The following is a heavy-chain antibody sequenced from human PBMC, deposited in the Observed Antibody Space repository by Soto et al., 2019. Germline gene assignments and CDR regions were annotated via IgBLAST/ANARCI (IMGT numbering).Heavy chain of an antibody. D-gene: IGHD5-12*01. CDR3: AREGDGYRSYGMDV. V-gene: IGHV4-31*03. CDR2: IYYSGST. J-gene: IGHJ6*02. Sequence: QVQLQESGPGLVKPSQTLSLTCTVSGGSIRSGGYYWSWIRQHPGKGLEWIGYIYYSGSTYYNPSLKSRVTISVDTSKSQFSLKLSSVTAADTAVYYCAREGDGYRSYGMDVWGQGTTVTVSS. CDR1: GGSIRSGGYY.